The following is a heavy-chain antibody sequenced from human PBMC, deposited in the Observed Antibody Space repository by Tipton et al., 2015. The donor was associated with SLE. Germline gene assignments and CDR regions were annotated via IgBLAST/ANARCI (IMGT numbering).Heavy chain of an antibody. D-gene: IGHD3-10*01. J-gene: IGHJ4*02. CDR3: AREQDYYGSGSFPDY. CDR2: TYYRSKWYN. Sequence: GLVKPSQTLSLTCAISGDSVSSNSAAWNWLRQSPSRGLEWLGRTYYRSKWYNDYAVSVKSRITINPDTYKNQFSLQLNSVTPEDTAVYYCAREQDYYGSGSFPDYWGQGTLVTVSS. V-gene: IGHV6-1*01. CDR1: GDSVSSNSAA.